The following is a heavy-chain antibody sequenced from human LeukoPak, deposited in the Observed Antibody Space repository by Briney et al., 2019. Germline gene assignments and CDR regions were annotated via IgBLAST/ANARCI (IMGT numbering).Heavy chain of an antibody. CDR2: IYYSGST. J-gene: IGHJ6*02. CDR3: ARLGSRLNYYGMDV. D-gene: IGHD6-13*01. Sequence: PSETLSLTCTVSGGSISSYYWSWLPQPPGKGLEWIGYIYYSGSTNYNPSLKSRVTMSVDTSTNQFSLKLSSVTAADTAVYYCARLGSRLNYYGMDVWGQGTTVTVPS. CDR1: GGSISSYY. V-gene: IGHV4-59*08.